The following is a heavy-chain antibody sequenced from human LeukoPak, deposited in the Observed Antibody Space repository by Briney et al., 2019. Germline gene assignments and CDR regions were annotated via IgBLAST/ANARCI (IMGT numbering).Heavy chain of an antibody. Sequence: GRSLRLPCAASGFTFSSYGMHWVRQAPGKGLEWVAVISYDGSNKYYADSVKGRFTISRDNSKNTLYLQMNSLRAEDTAVYYCAKDTYYDSSGYFWGQGTMVTVSS. D-gene: IGHD3-22*01. CDR3: AKDTYYDSSGYF. CDR1: GFTFSSYG. CDR2: ISYDGSNK. V-gene: IGHV3-30*18. J-gene: IGHJ3*01.